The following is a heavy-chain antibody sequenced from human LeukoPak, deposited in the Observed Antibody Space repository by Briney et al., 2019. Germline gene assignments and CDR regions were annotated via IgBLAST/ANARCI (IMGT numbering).Heavy chain of an antibody. CDR1: GFTFSSYA. V-gene: IGHV3-23*01. J-gene: IGHJ5*02. CDR2: ISGSGGST. Sequence: PGGSLRLSCAASGFTFSSYAMSWVRQAPGKGLEWVSAISGSGGSTYYADSVKGRFTISRDNSKNTLYLQMNSLRAEDTAVYYCAKGSRYDFWSGPEFDPWGQGTLVTVSS. D-gene: IGHD3-3*01. CDR3: AKGSRYDFWSGPEFDP.